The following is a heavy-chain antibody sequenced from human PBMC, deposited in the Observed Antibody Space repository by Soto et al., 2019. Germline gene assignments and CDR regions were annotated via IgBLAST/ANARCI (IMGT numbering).Heavy chain of an antibody. Sequence: QVQLQESGPGLVKPSETLSLTCTVSGGSISSYYWSWIRQPPGKGLEWIGYIYYNVNTNYNPSLKSRVTISVNPSKNQFSLKLSSVTAADTAVEYCARHETLHGDCDYWGQGTLVTVSS. V-gene: IGHV4-59*08. CDR2: IYYNVNT. CDR3: ARHETLHGDCDY. CDR1: GGSISSYY. D-gene: IGHD2-21*02. J-gene: IGHJ4*02.